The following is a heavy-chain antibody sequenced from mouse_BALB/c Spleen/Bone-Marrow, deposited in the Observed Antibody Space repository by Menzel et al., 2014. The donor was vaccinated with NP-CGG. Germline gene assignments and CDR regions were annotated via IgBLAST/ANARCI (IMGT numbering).Heavy chain of an antibody. CDR2: IRNKAEGYTT. Sequence: EVKLVESGGGLVQPGGSLRLSCATSGFTFTDYYMSWVRQPPGKALEWSGFIRNKAEGYTTEYSASVKGRFTISRDNSQSILYLQMNTLRAEDSATYYCARDINYDIYWYFDVWGAGTTVTVSS. V-gene: IGHV7-3*02. CDR1: GFTFTDYY. J-gene: IGHJ1*01. D-gene: IGHD2-4*01. CDR3: ARDINYDIYWYFDV.